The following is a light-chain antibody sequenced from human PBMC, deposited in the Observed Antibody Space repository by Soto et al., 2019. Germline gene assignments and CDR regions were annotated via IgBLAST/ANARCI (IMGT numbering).Light chain of an antibody. CDR1: SSNIGSNT. Sequence: QLVLTQPPSASGTPGQRVTISCSGSSSNIGSNTVNWYQQLPGTAPKLLIYSNNQRPSGVPDRFSGSKSGTSASLAISGLQAEDEGDYYCAAWDDSLNGPRYVFGTGTKVTVL. V-gene: IGLV1-44*01. CDR2: SNN. CDR3: AAWDDSLNGPRYV. J-gene: IGLJ1*01.